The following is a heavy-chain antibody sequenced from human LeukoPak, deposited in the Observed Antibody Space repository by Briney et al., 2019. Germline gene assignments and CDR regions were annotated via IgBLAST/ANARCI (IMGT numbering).Heavy chain of an antibody. CDR2: IYYSGST. D-gene: IGHD5-18*01. V-gene: IGHV4-31*03. Sequence: SETLSLTCTVSGGSISSGGYYWSWIRQHPGKGLEWIGYIYYSGSTYYNPSLKSRVTISVDTSKNQFSLKLSSVTAADAAVYYCASTVGGYSYTWGQGTLVTVSS. CDR1: GGSISSGGYY. CDR3: ASTVGGYSYT. J-gene: IGHJ4*02.